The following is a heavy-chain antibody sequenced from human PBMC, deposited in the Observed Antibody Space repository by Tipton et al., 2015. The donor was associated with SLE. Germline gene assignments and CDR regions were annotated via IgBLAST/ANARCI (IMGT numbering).Heavy chain of an antibody. CDR2: IHYSGST. CDR3: AREGRRGSGWY. J-gene: IGHJ4*02. Sequence: TLSLTCTVSGGSIISTFYYWGWIRQTPVKGLEWIGSIHYSGSTHYSPSLTSRVTISVDTSKNQFSLKLSSVTAADTAVYYCAREGRRGSGWYWGQGTLVTVSS. D-gene: IGHD6-19*01. CDR1: GGSIISTFYY. V-gene: IGHV4-39*07.